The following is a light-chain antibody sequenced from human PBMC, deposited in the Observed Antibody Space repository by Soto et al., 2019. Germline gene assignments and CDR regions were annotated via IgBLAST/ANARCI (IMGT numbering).Light chain of an antibody. CDR1: QSVSSSY. J-gene: IGKJ4*01. CDR3: QQYGSSPLT. Sequence: EIVLTQSPGTLSLSPGERATLSCRASQSVSSSYLAWYQQKPGQAPRLLIYGASSRATGIPDWFSGSGSGTDFTLTISRLESEDFAVYYCQQYGSSPLTFGGGTKVEIK. V-gene: IGKV3-20*01. CDR2: GAS.